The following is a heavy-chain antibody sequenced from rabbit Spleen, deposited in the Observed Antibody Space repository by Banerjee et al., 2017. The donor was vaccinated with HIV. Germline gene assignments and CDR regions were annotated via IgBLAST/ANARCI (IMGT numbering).Heavy chain of an antibody. J-gene: IGHJ4*01. CDR2: KDSGSGT. V-gene: IGHV1S47*01. CDR1: GFDLSGSW. Sequence: QEQLVESGGGLVQPGGTLTLTCKASGFDLSGSWMCWVRQAPGKGLEWIGCKDSGSGTFYATWVNGRFTISSHNAQNTLYLQLNSLTAADTATYFCVRDISGLWGPGTLVTVS. D-gene: IGHD4-1*01. CDR3: VRDISGL.